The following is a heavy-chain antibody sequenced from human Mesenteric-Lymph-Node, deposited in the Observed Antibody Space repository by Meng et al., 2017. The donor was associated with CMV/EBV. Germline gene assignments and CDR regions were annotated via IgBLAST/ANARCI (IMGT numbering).Heavy chain of an antibody. CDR2: INPNNGAI. J-gene: IGHJ3*01. Sequence: ASVKVSCKTSGYTFTGHYIHWVRQAPGQGLEWMGWINPNNGAITYAQKFQDRVTVTRDTSITTVYMDLRSLTSDDTAIYYCAREGDIGVRPLANAFDVWGQGTMVTVSS. CDR1: GYTFTGHY. D-gene: IGHD3-3*01. V-gene: IGHV1-2*02. CDR3: AREGDIGVRPLANAFDV.